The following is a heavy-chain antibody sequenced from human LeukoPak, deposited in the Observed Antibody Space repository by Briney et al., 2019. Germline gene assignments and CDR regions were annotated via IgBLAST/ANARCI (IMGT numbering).Heavy chain of an antibody. CDR1: GFTFTSYH. CDR2: IDSGHTT. V-gene: IGHV3-23*01. CDR3: ARDIPLSYCSGGSCYGDCYYYGMDV. Sequence: GGSLRLSCAASGFTFTSYHMSWVRQAPGKGLEWVSAIDSGHTTYYAVSVRGRFTISRDNSKNTLYLQMNSLRAEDTAVYYCARDIPLSYCSGGSCYGDCYYYGMDVWGQGTTVTVSS. D-gene: IGHD2-15*01. J-gene: IGHJ6*02.